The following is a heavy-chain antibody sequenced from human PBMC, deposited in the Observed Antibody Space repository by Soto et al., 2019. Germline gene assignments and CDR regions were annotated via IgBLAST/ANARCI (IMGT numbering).Heavy chain of an antibody. CDR2: LSYDGTKA. CDR1: GFAFNTYS. D-gene: IGHD1-26*01. V-gene: IGHV3-30*14. Sequence: QVQLVESGGGVVQPGTSLRLSCVASGFAFNTYSMHWVRQAPGEGLEWLAVLSYDGTKAYYADSVKGRFSISRDNSKNTLYLQVSGLRNGDSAIYYCTRGDTSTWGVHWGQGTRLSVPS. CDR3: TRGDTSTWGVH. J-gene: IGHJ4*02.